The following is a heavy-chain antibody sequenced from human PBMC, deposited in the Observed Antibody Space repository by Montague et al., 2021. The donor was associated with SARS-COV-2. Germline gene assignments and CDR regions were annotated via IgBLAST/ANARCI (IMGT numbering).Heavy chain of an antibody. Sequence: SETLSLTCTVSGGSIRTSSYYWGWIRQPPGKGLDWIGSIYYSGSTYYNPSLKSRVTISVDTSKNQFSLKLSSVTAADMAVYYCAMRGGALDAFDIWGQGTMVIVSS. CDR3: AMRGGALDAFDI. CDR2: IYYSGST. CDR1: GGSIRTSSYY. V-gene: IGHV4-39*01. J-gene: IGHJ3*02. D-gene: IGHD4-17*01.